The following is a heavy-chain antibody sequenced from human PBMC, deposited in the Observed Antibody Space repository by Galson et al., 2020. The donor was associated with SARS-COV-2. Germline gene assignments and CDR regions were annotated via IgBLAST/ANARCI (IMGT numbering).Heavy chain of an antibody. D-gene: IGHD5-12*01. CDR2: ISWNSGSI. J-gene: IGHJ6*02. V-gene: IGHV3-9*01. Sequence: SLKISCAASGFTFDDYAMHWVRQAPGKGLEWVSGISWNSGSIGYADSVKGRFTISRDNAKNSLYLQMNSLRAEDTALYYCAKLNSGYDYGDSYGMDVWGQGTTVTVSS. CDR3: AKLNSGYDYGDSYGMDV. CDR1: GFTFDDYA.